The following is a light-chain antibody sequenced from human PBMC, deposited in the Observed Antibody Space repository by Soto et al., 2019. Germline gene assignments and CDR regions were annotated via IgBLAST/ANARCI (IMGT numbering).Light chain of an antibody. CDR3: QQSSSTPPT. J-gene: IGKJ2*01. CDR2: TAS. V-gene: IGKV1-39*01. Sequence: DIKMTQYPSSLSASVGDRVTITCRARQYISKYLNWYQQKSGTAPKLLIHTASTLQSGVPSRFSGRGSWPDFTLNISSVQPADFAIYFSQQSSSTPPTFGQGTTLEIK. CDR1: QYISKY.